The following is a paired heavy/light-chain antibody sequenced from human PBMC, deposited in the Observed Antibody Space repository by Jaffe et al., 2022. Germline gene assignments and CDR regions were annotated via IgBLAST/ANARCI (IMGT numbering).Heavy chain of an antibody. V-gene: IGHV4-59*01. D-gene: IGHD3-10*01. CDR2: FCDSGST. CDR1: GVSISNYC. Sequence: QVLLQESGPGLVKPSETLSLTCSVSGVSISNYCWTWVRQPPGKGLEWIGDFCDSGSTNYNPSLESRVTISGDTSKNQFSLKLSSVTAADTAVYYCAKHKLRMTMVRGVVTPVHDAFDIWGQGTMVTVSS. J-gene: IGHJ3*02. CDR3: AKHKLRMTMVRGVVTPVHDAFDI.
Light chain of an antibody. CDR3: QQYGRSPWT. Sequence: EIVLTQSPGTLSLSPGERASLSCRASQIVSGNYLAWYQQKPGQAPRLLISGASTRATGLPDRFSGSGSGTDFTLTISRLEPEDFAVYYCQQYGRSPWTFGQGTKVEIK. V-gene: IGKV3-20*01. J-gene: IGKJ1*01. CDR1: QIVSGNY. CDR2: GAS.